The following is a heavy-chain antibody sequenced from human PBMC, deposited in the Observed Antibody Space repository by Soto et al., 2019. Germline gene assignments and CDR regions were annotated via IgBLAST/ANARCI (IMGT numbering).Heavy chain of an antibody. V-gene: IGHV3-21*01. J-gene: IGHJ4*02. Sequence: GGSLRLSCAAPGFTFRTSIMSWVRQAPGKGLEWVSSIDSSSSYIYYADSLKGRFIISRDNADNSLYLQMHSLRAEDTAVYYCARDLPIEPTVYYFDYWGQGSLVTVSS. D-gene: IGHD1-26*01. CDR3: ARDLPIEPTVYYFDY. CDR1: GFTFRTSI. CDR2: IDSSSSYI.